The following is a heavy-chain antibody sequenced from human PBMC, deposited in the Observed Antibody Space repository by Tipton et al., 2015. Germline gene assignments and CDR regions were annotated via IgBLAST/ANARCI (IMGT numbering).Heavy chain of an antibody. V-gene: IGHV4-39*07. CDR1: GGSVSSGSYY. CDR3: AREVWYNDSTGYDY. Sequence: TLSLTCTVSGGSVSSGSYYWSWIRQPPGKGLEWIGSIYYSGSTYYNPSLKSRVTISVDTSKNQFSLHLSSVTAADTAVYYCAREVWYNDSTGYDYWGQGTLVTVSS. J-gene: IGHJ4*02. D-gene: IGHD3-22*01. CDR2: IYYSGST.